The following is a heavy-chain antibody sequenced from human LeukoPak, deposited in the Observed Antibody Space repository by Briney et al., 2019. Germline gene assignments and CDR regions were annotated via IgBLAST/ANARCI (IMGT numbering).Heavy chain of an antibody. Sequence: GGSLRLSCAASGFTFSRYWMHWVRQAPGKGLVWASRIKCDGSSTSDADSVKGRFIISRDNSKNTLYLQMNSLRAEDTAVYYCARSGTVTTLGYWGQGTLVTVSS. J-gene: IGHJ4*02. CDR1: GFTFSRYW. CDR2: IKCDGSST. D-gene: IGHD4-17*01. V-gene: IGHV3-74*01. CDR3: ARSGTVTTLGY.